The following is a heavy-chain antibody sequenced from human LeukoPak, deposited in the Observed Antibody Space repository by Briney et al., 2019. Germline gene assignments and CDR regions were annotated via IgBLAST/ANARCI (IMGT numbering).Heavy chain of an antibody. J-gene: IGHJ4*02. CDR2: IYYSGST. CDR1: GGSISSYY. D-gene: IGHD5-24*01. Sequence: SETLSLTCTVSGGSISSYYWSWIRQPPGKGLEWIGYIYYSGSTNYNPSLKSRVTISIDTSKNQFSLKLSSVTAADTAVYYCAGLVWDGYSSLFDYWGQGTLVTVSS. CDR3: AGLVWDGYSSLFDY. V-gene: IGHV4-59*08.